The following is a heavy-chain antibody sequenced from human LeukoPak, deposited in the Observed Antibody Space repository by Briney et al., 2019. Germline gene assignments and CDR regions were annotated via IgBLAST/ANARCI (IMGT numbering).Heavy chain of an antibody. J-gene: IGHJ4*02. CDR3: AIDDYYDKSGPSGADYFDY. D-gene: IGHD3-22*01. CDR1: GCNFDLSW. V-gene: IGHV3-15*01. CDR2: IKGKHFGETT. Sequence: GGALRLSCGTSGCNFDLSWMSWLRPAPGKGLEGVGHIKGKHFGETTDYAASGKGRFTISKDDSKKTLFLQMNSLKTEDTAMYYCAIDDYYDKSGPSGADYFDYWGQGTQVTVSS.